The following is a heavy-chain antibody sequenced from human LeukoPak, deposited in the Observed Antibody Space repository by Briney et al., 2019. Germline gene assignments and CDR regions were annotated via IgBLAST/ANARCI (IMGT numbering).Heavy chain of an antibody. Sequence: PGGSLRLSCAASGFTFSSYAMSWVRQAPGKGLEWASAISGSGGSTYYADSVKGRFTISRDNSKNTLYLQMNSLRAEDTAVYFCADGEYFDNYYFDYWGQGTLVTVSS. CDR3: ADGEYFDNYYFDY. CDR2: ISGSGGST. D-gene: IGHD3-9*01. J-gene: IGHJ4*02. V-gene: IGHV3-23*01. CDR1: GFTFSSYA.